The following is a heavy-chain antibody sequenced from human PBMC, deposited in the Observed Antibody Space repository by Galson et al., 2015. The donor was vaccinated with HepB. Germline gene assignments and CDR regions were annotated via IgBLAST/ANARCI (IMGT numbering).Heavy chain of an antibody. J-gene: IGHJ4*02. CDR2: ISSSSSYT. D-gene: IGHD2-2*01. CDR3: ASSVVPAAHFDY. Sequence: SLRLSCAASGFTFSSYSMNWVRQAPGKGLEWVSSISSSSSYTYYADSVKGRFTISRDNAKNSLYLQMNSLRAEDTAVYYCASSVVPAAHFDYWGQGTLVTVSS. V-gene: IGHV3-21*01. CDR1: GFTFSSYS.